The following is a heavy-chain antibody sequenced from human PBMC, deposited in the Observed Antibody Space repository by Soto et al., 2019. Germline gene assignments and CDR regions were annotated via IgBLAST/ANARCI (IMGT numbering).Heavy chain of an antibody. D-gene: IGHD3-10*01. J-gene: IGHJ4*02. V-gene: IGHV1-3*01. Sequence: QVQLVQSGAEVKKPGASVKVSCKASGYSFTSFPIHWVRQAPGQGLECMGWINAANGYTRYSQKFQGRVTITRDTRATTAYMDLSSLTSEDTAVYYCARGGGLDDWGQGTLITVSS. CDR1: GYSFTSFP. CDR3: ARGGGLDD. CDR2: INAANGYT.